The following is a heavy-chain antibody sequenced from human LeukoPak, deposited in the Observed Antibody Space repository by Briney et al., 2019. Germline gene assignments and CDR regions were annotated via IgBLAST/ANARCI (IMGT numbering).Heavy chain of an antibody. D-gene: IGHD3-10*01. V-gene: IGHV1-2*02. CDR2: MNPNSGGT. CDR1: GYTFTGYY. Sequence: ASVTVSCKASGYTFTGYYMHWVRQAPGQGLEWMGLMNPNSGGTNYAQKFQGRVTMTRDTSISTAYMELSSLRSDDTAVYYCARDPFGDDHDFDHWGRGTLLTVSS. J-gene: IGHJ4*02. CDR3: ARDPFGDDHDFDH.